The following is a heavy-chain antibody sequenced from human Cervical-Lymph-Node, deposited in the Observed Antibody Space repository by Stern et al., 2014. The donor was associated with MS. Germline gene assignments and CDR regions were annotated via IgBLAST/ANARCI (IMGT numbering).Heavy chain of an antibody. J-gene: IGHJ3*02. V-gene: IGHV2-70*04. D-gene: IGHD6-25*01. CDR2: IDWDHDK. Sequence: TLKESGPALVTPTQTLTLTCTFSWFSLSTSGMRVSWIRQPPGKALEWLARIDWDHDKFYSTSLKTRLTISKDTSKNQVVLTMTNMDPVDTATYYCARHSSEGAFDIWGQGTMVTVSS. CDR1: WFSLSTSGMR. CDR3: ARHSSEGAFDI.